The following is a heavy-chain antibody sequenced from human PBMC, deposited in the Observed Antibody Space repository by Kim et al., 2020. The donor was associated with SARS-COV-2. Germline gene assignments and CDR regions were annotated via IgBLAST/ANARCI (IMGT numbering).Heavy chain of an antibody. Sequence: SETLSLTCTVSGGSISSYYWSWIRQPPGKGLEWIGYIYYSGSTNYNPSLKSRVTISVDTSKNQFSLKLSSVTAADTAVYYCAREVPNYYDSSSLDYFDYWGQGTLVTVSS. V-gene: IGHV4-59*01. CDR1: GGSISSYY. CDR2: IYYSGST. J-gene: IGHJ4*02. CDR3: AREVPNYYDSSSLDYFDY. D-gene: IGHD3-22*01.